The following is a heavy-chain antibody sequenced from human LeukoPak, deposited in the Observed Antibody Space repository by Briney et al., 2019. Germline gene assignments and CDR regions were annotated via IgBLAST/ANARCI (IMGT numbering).Heavy chain of an antibody. Sequence: GGSLRLSCAASGFTFSNAWMNWVRQAPGKGLEWVALISYDGSNKYYADSVKGRFTISRDNSKSTLYLQMNSLRAEDTAVYYCAKAVAGTALDYWGQGTLVTVSS. J-gene: IGHJ4*02. CDR2: ISYDGSNK. V-gene: IGHV3-30*18. D-gene: IGHD6-19*01. CDR3: AKAVAGTALDY. CDR1: GFTFSNAW.